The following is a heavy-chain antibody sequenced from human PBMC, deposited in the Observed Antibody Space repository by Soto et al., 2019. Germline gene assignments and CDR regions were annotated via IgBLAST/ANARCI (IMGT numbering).Heavy chain of an antibody. V-gene: IGHV3-53*01. CDR3: ARGNHGPFDY. J-gene: IGHJ4*02. CDR1: GFTVSSNY. Sequence: GESLKISCAASGFTVSSNYMSWVRQAPGKGLEWVSVIYSGGSTYYADSVKGRFTISRDNSKNTLYLQMNSLRAEDTAVYYCARGNHGPFDYWGQGTLVTVSS. D-gene: IGHD4-4*01. CDR2: IYSGGST.